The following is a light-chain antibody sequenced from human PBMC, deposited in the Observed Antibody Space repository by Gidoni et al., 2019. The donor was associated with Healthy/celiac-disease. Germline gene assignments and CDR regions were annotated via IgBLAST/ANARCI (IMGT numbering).Light chain of an antibody. CDR1: SSDVGGYNY. CDR3: SSYTSSSTLEV. Sequence: QSALTQPASVSGSPGQSITISCTGPSSDVGGYNYVSWYQQHPGKAPKLMIYDVSNRPSGVSNRFSGLQAEDEADYYCSSYTSSSTLEVFGGGTKLTVL. V-gene: IGLV2-14*01. CDR2: DVS. J-gene: IGLJ3*02.